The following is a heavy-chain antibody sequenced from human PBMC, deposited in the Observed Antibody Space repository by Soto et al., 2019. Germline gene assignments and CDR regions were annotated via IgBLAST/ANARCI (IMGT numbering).Heavy chain of an antibody. CDR3: ARTTDCSSTSCEAFDI. Sequence: PSETLSLTCTVSGGSISSGGYYWSWIRQHPGKGLERIGYIYYSGSTYYNQSLKSRVTISVDTSKNQFSLKLSSVTAADTAVYYCARTTDCSSTSCEAFDIWGQGTMVTVS. J-gene: IGHJ3*02. CDR1: GGSISSGGYY. CDR2: IYYSGST. V-gene: IGHV4-31*03. D-gene: IGHD2-2*01.